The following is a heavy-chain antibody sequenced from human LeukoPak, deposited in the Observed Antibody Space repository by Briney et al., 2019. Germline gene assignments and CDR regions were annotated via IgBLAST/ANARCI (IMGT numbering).Heavy chain of an antibody. Sequence: SETLSLTCTVSGGSISSHYWSWIRQPPGKGLEWIGYIYYSGTTTYNPSIKSRVIISVDTSKNQFSLKLTSVTTADTAVYYCARVGGRPGTTDYYYYYYMDVWGKGTTVTVSS. CDR2: IYYSGTT. J-gene: IGHJ6*03. V-gene: IGHV4-59*11. CDR3: ARVGGRPGTTDYYYYYYMDV. D-gene: IGHD1-7*01. CDR1: GGSISSHY.